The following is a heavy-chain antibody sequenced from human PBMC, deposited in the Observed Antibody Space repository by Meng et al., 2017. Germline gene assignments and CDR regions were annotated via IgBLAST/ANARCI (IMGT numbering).Heavy chain of an antibody. CDR3: ATESA. CDR1: GFTVSSNY. CDR2: IYSGGST. J-gene: IGHJ5*02. Sequence: VQLVETGGGLVEPGGSLRLSCVASGFTVSSNYMSWVRQAPGKGLEWVSLIYSGGSTYYSDSVKGRFTISRDNSKNTLYLQMTSLRAEDTAVYYCATESAWGQGTLVTVSS. V-gene: IGHV3-66*01.